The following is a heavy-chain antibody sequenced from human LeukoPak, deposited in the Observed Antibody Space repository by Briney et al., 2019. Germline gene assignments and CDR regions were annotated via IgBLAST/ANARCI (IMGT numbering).Heavy chain of an antibody. CDR3: ARGSTRPGSLDY. CDR1: GFTFSSYS. D-gene: IGHD3-10*01. J-gene: IGHJ4*02. CDR2: ISSSSSYI. V-gene: IGHV3-21*01. Sequence: GGSLRLSCVASGFTFSSYSMNWVRQAPGKGLEWVSSISSSSSYIYYADSVKGRFTISRDNAKNSLYLQMNSLRAEDTAVYYCARGSTRPGSLDYWGQGTLVTVSS.